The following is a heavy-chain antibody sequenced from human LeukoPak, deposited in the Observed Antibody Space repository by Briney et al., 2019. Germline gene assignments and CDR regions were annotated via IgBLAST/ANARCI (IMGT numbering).Heavy chain of an antibody. Sequence: PSETLSLTCTVSGGSISSYYWGWIRQPPGKGLEWIGYIYYSGSTNYNPSLKSQVTISVDTSKNQFSLKLSSVTAADTAVYYCARVLVGATTGYFDYWGQGTLVTVSS. D-gene: IGHD1-26*01. V-gene: IGHV4-59*08. J-gene: IGHJ4*02. CDR3: ARVLVGATTGYFDY. CDR1: GGSISSYY. CDR2: IYYSGST.